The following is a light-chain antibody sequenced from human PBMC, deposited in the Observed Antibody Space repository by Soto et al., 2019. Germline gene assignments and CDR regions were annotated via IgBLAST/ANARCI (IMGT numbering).Light chain of an antibody. CDR2: GAS. J-gene: IGKJ4*01. Sequence: EVVMTQSPATVSVSPGERATLSCRASQSVSSNLAWYRQKPGQAPRLLMYGASTRATSISDRFSGSGSGTEFTLNISSLRSEDVAVYYCQQYNKWPLTFGGGTKVEIK. V-gene: IGKV3-15*01. CDR1: QSVSSN. CDR3: QQYNKWPLT.